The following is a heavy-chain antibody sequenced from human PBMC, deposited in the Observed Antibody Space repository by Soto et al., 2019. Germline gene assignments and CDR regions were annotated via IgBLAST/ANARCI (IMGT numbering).Heavy chain of an antibody. V-gene: IGHV3-23*01. Sequence: EVQLLESGGGLVQPGGSLRLSCAASGFTFSSYAMSWVRQAPGKGLEWVSAISGSGGSTYYADSVKGRFTISRDNSKNTLYLQMNSLRAEDTAVYYCAKGPGYSSGWTRGNWFDPWGQGTLVTVSS. J-gene: IGHJ5*02. D-gene: IGHD6-19*01. CDR2: ISGSGGST. CDR1: GFTFSSYA. CDR3: AKGPGYSSGWTRGNWFDP.